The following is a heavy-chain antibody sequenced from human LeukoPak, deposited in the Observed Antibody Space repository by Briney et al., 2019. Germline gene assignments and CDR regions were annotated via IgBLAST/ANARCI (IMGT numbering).Heavy chain of an antibody. V-gene: IGHV3-48*01. Sequence: PGGSLSLSCAASGFTLSSYTMNWVRQAPGKGLEWVSYISSSSSTIYYADSVRGRFTISRDNAKNSLYLQMNSLRAEDTAVYYCARTGYSYAKDYWGQGTLVTVSS. J-gene: IGHJ4*02. CDR3: ARTGYSYAKDY. CDR2: ISSSSSTI. D-gene: IGHD5-18*01. CDR1: GFTLSSYT.